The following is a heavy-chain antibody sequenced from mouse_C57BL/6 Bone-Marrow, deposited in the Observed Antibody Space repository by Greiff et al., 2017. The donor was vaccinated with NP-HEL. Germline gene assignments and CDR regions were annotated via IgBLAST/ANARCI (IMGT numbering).Heavy chain of an antibody. CDR3: ARRTLPGAMDY. V-gene: IGHV5-6*02. CDR2: ISSGGSYT. CDR1: GFTFSSYG. Sequence: LVESGGDLVKPGGSLKLSCAASGFTFSSYGMSWVRQTPDKRLEWVATISSGGSYTYYPDSVKGRFTISRDNAKNTLYLQMSSLKSEDTAMYYCARRTLPGAMDYWGQGTSVTVSS. J-gene: IGHJ4*01.